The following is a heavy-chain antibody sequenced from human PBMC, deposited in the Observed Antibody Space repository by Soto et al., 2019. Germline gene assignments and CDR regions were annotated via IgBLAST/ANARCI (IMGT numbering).Heavy chain of an antibody. CDR1: GITISNYP. CDR3: AKDSVAGDMYFDY. Sequence: PGGSLRLSCAASGITISNYPMGWVRQAPGKGLEWVAVISYDGSNKYYADSVKGRFTISRDNSKNTLYLQMNSLRAEDTAVYYCAKDSVAGDMYFDYWGQGTLVTVSS. J-gene: IGHJ4*02. CDR2: ISYDGSNK. V-gene: IGHV3-30*18. D-gene: IGHD6-19*01.